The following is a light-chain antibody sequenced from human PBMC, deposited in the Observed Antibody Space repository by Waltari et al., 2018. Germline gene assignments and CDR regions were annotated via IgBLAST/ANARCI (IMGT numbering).Light chain of an antibody. CDR2: RAS. CDR1: QGISNW. J-gene: IGKJ1*01. Sequence: DIQMTQSPSSLSASVGDRVTITCRASQGISNWLAWYQQKPGKAPNLLIYRASNLETGVPSRFSGSGSGIEFTLTISSLQPEDIATYYCQQHDNSPWTFGQGTKVEIK. CDR3: QQHDNSPWT. V-gene: IGKV1-33*01.